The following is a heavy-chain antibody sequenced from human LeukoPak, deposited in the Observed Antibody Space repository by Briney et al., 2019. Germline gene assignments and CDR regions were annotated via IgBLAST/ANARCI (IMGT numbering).Heavy chain of an antibody. CDR1: GYTFTGYY. V-gene: IGHV1-2*02. CDR3: ARDTFIAVAGTGRNNWFDP. Sequence: ASVKVSCKASGYTFTGYYMHWVRQAPGQGLEWMGWINPNSGGTNYAQKFQGRVTMTRDTSISTAYMELSRLRSDDTAVYYCARDTFIAVAGTGRNNWFDPWGQGTLVTVSS. CDR2: INPNSGGT. D-gene: IGHD6-19*01. J-gene: IGHJ5*02.